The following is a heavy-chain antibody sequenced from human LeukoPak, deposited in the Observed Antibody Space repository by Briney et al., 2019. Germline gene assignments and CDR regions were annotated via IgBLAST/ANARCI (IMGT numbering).Heavy chain of an antibody. Sequence: PSETLSLTCTVSGYSISSGYYWGWIRQPPGKGLGWFGSIYHSGSTYYNPSLKSRVTISVDTSKNQFSLKLSSVTAAVTAVYYCARPLGAPYGSGEALDAFDIWGQGTMVTVSS. V-gene: IGHV4-38-2*02. CDR1: GYSISSGYY. CDR2: IYHSGST. D-gene: IGHD3-10*01. CDR3: ARPLGAPYGSGEALDAFDI. J-gene: IGHJ3*02.